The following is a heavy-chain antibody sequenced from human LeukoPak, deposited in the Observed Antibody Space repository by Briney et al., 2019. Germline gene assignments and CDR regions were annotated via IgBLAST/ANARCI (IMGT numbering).Heavy chain of an antibody. CDR2: VNEDGSFT. V-gene: IGHV3-74*03. Sequence: PGGSLSLSCAASGFTFSSYWMHWVRQAPGKGLVWVSRVNEDGSFTTYADSVKGRFTISRDNAKNTLYLQMNSLRVEDTAVYYCAKDLSGAHDYWGQGTVVTVSS. D-gene: IGHD4-17*01. J-gene: IGHJ4*02. CDR1: GFTFSSYW. CDR3: AKDLSGAHDY.